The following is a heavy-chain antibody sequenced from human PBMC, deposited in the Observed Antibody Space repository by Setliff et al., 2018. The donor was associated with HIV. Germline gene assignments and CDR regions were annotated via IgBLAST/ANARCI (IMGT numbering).Heavy chain of an antibody. CDR1: EFTFSSYA. D-gene: IGHD3-16*01. Sequence: PGGSLRLSCVASEFTFSSYAMHWVRQAPGKGLEWVANIKEDGSEKYYVDSVKGRFTISRDNAKNSLYLQMNRLRPEDTAVDYCGGGGDYSSYYMDVWGKGTTVTVSS. V-gene: IGHV3-7*03. CDR3: GGGGDYSSYYMDV. J-gene: IGHJ6*03. CDR2: IKEDGSEK.